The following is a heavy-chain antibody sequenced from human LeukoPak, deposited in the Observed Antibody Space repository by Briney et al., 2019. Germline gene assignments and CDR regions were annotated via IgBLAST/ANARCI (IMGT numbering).Heavy chain of an antibody. J-gene: IGHJ4*02. CDR3: ARGALERRLVY. CDR1: GGSITSDY. CDR2: IYYSGST. Sequence: SETLSLTCTVSGGSITSDYWSWIRQPPGKGLEWIGYIYYSGSTNYNPSLKSRVTISVDTSKNQFSLKLSSVTAADTAVYYCARGALERRLVYWGQGTLVTVSS. V-gene: IGHV4-59*12. D-gene: IGHD1-1*01.